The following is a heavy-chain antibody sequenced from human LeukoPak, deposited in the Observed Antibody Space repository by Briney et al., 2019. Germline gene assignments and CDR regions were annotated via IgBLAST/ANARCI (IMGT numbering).Heavy chain of an antibody. CDR3: VRVSWCEELPNY. D-gene: IGHD3-10*01. CDR2: SYYSGST. J-gene: IGHJ4*02. Sequence: SETLSLTCTVSGGSISSSHYYWRWIRQPPGKVVENIGSSYYSGSTYYNQGLMSRVTISVDTCKYQYSPKLSSVTAADTAVYYCVRVSWCEELPNYWGQGTLVTVSS. V-gene: IGHV4-39*07. CDR1: GGSISSSHYY.